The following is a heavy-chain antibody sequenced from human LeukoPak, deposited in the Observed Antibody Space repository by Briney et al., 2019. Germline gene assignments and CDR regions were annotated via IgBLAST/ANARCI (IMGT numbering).Heavy chain of an antibody. D-gene: IGHD5/OR15-5a*01. CDR3: VRGGIQVSGIDAFDI. J-gene: IGHJ3*02. V-gene: IGHV3-13*01. Sequence: GGSLRLSCAASGFSFRNYDMHWVRQYPGRGLEWVSAIGIADDTHYPDSVKGRFTISRENAKNSLYLQMNSLRDGDTAVYYCVRGGIQVSGIDAFDIWGQGTMVTVSS. CDR1: GFSFRNYD. CDR2: IGIADDT.